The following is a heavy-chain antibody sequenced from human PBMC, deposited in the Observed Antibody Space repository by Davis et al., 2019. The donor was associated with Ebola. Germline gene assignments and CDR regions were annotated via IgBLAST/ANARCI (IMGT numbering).Heavy chain of an antibody. J-gene: IGHJ4*02. CDR2: ISGSGGST. V-gene: IGHV3-23*01. D-gene: IGHD1-7*01. CDR3: AKYYNWNYRAPRGFDY. Sequence: GGSLRLSCAASGFTLSSYAMSWVRQAPGKGLEWVSAISGSGGSTYYADSVKGRFTISRDNSKNTLYLQMNSLRAEDTAVYYCAKYYNWNYRAPRGFDYWGQGTLVTVSS. CDR1: GFTLSSYA.